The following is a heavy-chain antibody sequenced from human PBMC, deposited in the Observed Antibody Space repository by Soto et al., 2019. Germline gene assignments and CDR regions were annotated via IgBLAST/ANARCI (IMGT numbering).Heavy chain of an antibody. CDR3: ARNVRGDYMDV. J-gene: IGHJ6*03. CDR2: NSYRGTT. V-gene: IGHV4-59*01. Sequence: QVQLQESGPGLVKPSETLSLTCIVSDDSISSYHWSWIRQPPGKGLEWNGYNSYRGTTNYNPSLKSRVTISVDTSKYQFSLKLSSVTAADTAVYYCARNVRGDYMDVWGQGTTVTVSS. CDR1: DDSISSYH.